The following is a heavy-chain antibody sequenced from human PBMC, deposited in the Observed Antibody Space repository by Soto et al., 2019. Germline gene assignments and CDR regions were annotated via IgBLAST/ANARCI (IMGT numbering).Heavy chain of an antibody. J-gene: IGHJ4*02. CDR1: GGTFSSYT. D-gene: IGHD5-12*01. CDR2: IIPILGIA. V-gene: IGHV1-69*02. CDR3: ARSSGSDFGADY. Sequence: SVKVSCKASGGTFSSYTISWVRQAPGQGLEWMGRIIPILGIANYAQKFQGRVTITADKSTSTAYMELSSLRSEDTAVYYCARSSGSDFGADYWGQGTLVTVSS.